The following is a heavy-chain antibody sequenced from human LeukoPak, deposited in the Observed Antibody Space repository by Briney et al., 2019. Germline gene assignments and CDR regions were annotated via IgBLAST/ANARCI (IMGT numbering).Heavy chain of an antibody. CDR3: ARGDYYDFRRGAFDI. D-gene: IGHD3-3*01. Sequence: ASVKVSCKASGYTFTSYYMHWVRQAPGQGLEWMGIINPSGGSTSYAQKFQGRVTITADESTTTAYTELSSLRSDDTAVYYCARGDYYDFRRGAFDIWGQGTLVTVSS. CDR2: INPSGGST. J-gene: IGHJ3*02. V-gene: IGHV1-46*01. CDR1: GYTFTSYY.